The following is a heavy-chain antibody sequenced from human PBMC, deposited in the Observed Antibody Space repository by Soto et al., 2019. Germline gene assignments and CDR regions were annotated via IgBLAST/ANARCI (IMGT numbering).Heavy chain of an antibody. V-gene: IGHV3-11*01. CDR1: GFTLSDYY. CDR3: ARDGLDYYGLDV. Sequence: QVQLVESGGGLVKPGESLRLSCAASGFTLSDYYMTWVRQTPGKGLEWISYISSTGGTVNYADSVKGRFTISSDNIKNSQFLQMTSLRDEATGVYYCARDGLDYYGLDVWGQGTTVTVSS. J-gene: IGHJ6*02. CDR2: ISSTGGTV.